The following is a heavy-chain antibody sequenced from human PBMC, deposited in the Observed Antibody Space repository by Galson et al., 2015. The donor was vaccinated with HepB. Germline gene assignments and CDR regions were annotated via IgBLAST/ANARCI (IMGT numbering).Heavy chain of an antibody. CDR3: ARRWFGDTTFDY. CDR1: GYTFTSHI. V-gene: IGHV1-18*04. D-gene: IGHD3-10*01. Sequence: VKVSCKASGYTFTSHIITWVRQAPGQGPEWMGWISAYNGNTNYAQKFQGRVTMTTDTSTSTAYMELRSLRSDDTAVYYCARRWFGDTTFDYWGQGTLVTVSS. CDR2: ISAYNGNT. J-gene: IGHJ4*02.